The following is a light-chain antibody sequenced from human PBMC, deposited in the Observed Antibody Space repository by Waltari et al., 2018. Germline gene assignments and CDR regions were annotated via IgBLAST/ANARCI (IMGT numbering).Light chain of an antibody. Sequence: DIQMTQSPSTLSVSVGDRVTITCRASQSISNWLAWYQQKPGKAPKLLIYKASSLESGVPSRFSGSGSGTEFTLTISSLQPDDFATYYCQQYDNYWTFGQGTKVEI. V-gene: IGKV1-5*03. CDR2: KAS. CDR1: QSISNW. CDR3: QQYDNYWT. J-gene: IGKJ1*01.